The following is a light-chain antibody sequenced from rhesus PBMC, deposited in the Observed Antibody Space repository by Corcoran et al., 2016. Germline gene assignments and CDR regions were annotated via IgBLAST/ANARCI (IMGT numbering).Light chain of an antibody. CDR2: GAC. J-gene: IGKJ2*01. Sequence: QVILTQSPATLSLSQGERATLSCRASQRVGSSLAWYQQKPGQAPGLLIDGACSRANGIPDRVSGCGSGTEITLTISSLEPADFAVYYCQKYSSSPYSFGQGPKVEIK. CDR1: QRVGSS. V-gene: IGKV3-53*01. CDR3: QKYSSSPYS.